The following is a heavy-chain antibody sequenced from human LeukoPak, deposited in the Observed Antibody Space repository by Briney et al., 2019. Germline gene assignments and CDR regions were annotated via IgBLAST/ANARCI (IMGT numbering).Heavy chain of an antibody. Sequence: GASVKVSCKASGGTFSSYAISWVRQAPGQGLEWMGGIIPIFGTANYAQKFQGRVTITTDESTSTAYMELSSLRSEDTAVYYCARFMYRGDDPWGQGTLVTVSS. CDR2: IIPIFGTA. D-gene: IGHD3-10*01. CDR1: GGTFSSYA. J-gene: IGHJ5*02. V-gene: IGHV1-69*05. CDR3: ARFMYRGDDP.